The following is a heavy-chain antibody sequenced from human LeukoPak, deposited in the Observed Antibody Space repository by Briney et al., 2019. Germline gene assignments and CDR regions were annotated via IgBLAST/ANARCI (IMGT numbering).Heavy chain of an antibody. CDR2: ISAYNGNT. V-gene: IGHV1-18*01. Sequence: ASVKVSCKASGYTFTSYGISWVRQAPGQGLEWMGWISAYNGNTNYAQKLQGRVTMTTDTSTSTAYMELRGLRSDDTAVYYCARDWGGLRSTTYPHWGQGTLVTVSS. CDR3: ARDWGGLRSTTYPH. CDR1: GYTFTSYG. D-gene: IGHD4-17*01. J-gene: IGHJ4*02.